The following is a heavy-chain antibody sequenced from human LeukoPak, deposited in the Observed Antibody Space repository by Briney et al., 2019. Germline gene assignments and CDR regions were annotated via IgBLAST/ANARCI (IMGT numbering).Heavy chain of an antibody. CDR1: GGSISSSSCY. CDR2: IYYSGST. V-gene: IGHV4-39*07. J-gene: IGHJ4*02. Sequence: SETLSLTCTVSGGSISSSSCYWGWIRQPPGKGLEWIGSIYYSGSTNYNPSLKSRVTISVDTSKNQFSLKLSSVTAADTAVYYCARANLWPSYYFDYWGQGTLVTVSS. CDR3: ARANLWPSYYFDY. D-gene: IGHD3-10*01.